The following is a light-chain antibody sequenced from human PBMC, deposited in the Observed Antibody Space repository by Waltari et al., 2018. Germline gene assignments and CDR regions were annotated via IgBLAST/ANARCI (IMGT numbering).Light chain of an antibody. V-gene: IGLV1-40*01. J-gene: IGLJ2*01. Sequence: QSVLTQPPSVSGAPGQRVTIPCPGSSSNIGAVYDVHWYHQVPGIAPKAVIYDNSNRLSGVPDRVSGSKSGTSASLAITGLQAEDEGDYYCQSYESSLRWVFGGGTKLTVL. CDR2: DNS. CDR1: SSNIGAVYD. CDR3: QSYESSLRWV.